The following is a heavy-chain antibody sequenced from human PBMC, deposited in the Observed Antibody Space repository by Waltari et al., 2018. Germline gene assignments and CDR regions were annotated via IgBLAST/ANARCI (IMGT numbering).Heavy chain of an antibody. Sequence: QGQLVESGGSVVQAGKSLTLACGAFGINFRPYGLHWVRQAPGKRLEWVAVISYDENTKHYADSVRGRFIISRDNSKNTLHLEMNSLRGEDTAIYFCGKDLLSVVMAVENWGQGTLVTVSS. D-gene: IGHD3-22*01. V-gene: IGHV3-30*18. CDR3: GKDLLSVVMAVEN. CDR2: ISYDENTK. CDR1: GINFRPYG. J-gene: IGHJ4*02.